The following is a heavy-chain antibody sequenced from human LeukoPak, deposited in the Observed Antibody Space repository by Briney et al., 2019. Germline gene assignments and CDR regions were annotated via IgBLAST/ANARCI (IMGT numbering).Heavy chain of an antibody. CDR1: GFTFSNYE. J-gene: IGHJ4*02. CDR3: ARDDSYGLDY. D-gene: IGHD5-18*01. Sequence: GGSLRLSCAASGFTFSNYEMNWVRQAPGKGLEWISYISSSGSTIYYADSVKGRFTISRDNAKNSLYLQMNSLRAEDTAVYYCARDDSYGLDYWGQGTRVTVSS. V-gene: IGHV3-48*03. CDR2: ISSSGSTI.